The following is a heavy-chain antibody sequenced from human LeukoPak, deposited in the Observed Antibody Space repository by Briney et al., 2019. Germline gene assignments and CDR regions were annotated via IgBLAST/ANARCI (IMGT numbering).Heavy chain of an antibody. Sequence: PSQTLSLTCTVSGGSISSGDYYWSWIRQPPGKGLEWIGYIYYSGSTYYNPSLKSRVTISVDTSKNQFSLKLSSVTAADMAVYYCARDGRDGYNFAFDVWGQGTMVTVSS. J-gene: IGHJ3*01. V-gene: IGHV4-30-4*08. CDR3: ARDGRDGYNFAFDV. CDR1: GGSISSGDYY. D-gene: IGHD5-24*01. CDR2: IYYSGST.